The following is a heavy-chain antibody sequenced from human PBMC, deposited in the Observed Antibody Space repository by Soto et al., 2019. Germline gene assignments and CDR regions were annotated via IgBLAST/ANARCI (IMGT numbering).Heavy chain of an antibody. J-gene: IGHJ6*03. CDR2: ISYDGSNK. CDR3: AKDNDRLMVYATFYYYYMDV. V-gene: IGHV3-30*18. D-gene: IGHD2-8*01. Sequence: QVQLVESGGGVVQPGRSLRLSCAASGFTFSSYGMHWVRQAPGKGLEWVAVISYDGSNKYYADSVKGRFTISRDNSKNTLYLKMNSLRVEDTVVYYCAKDNDRLMVYATFYYYYMDVWGKGTTVTVSS. CDR1: GFTFSSYG.